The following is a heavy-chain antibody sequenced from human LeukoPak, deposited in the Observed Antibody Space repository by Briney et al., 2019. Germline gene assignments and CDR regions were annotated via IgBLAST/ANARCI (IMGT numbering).Heavy chain of an antibody. J-gene: IGHJ5*02. CDR1: GYTFTSYG. CDR2: ISAYNGNT. CDR3: ARGSSSGWYLGLNWFDP. Sequence: VASVKVSCKASGYTFTSYGISWVRQAPGQGLEWMGWISAYNGNTNYAQKLQGRVTMTTDTSTSTAYMELRSLRSDDTAVYYCARGSSSGWYLGLNWFDPWGQGTLVTVSS. V-gene: IGHV1-18*01. D-gene: IGHD6-19*01.